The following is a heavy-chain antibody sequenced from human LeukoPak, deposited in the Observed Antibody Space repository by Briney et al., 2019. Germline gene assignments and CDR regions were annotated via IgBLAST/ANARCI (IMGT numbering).Heavy chain of an antibody. V-gene: IGHV4-59*08. Sequence: ASETLSLTCTVSGGSTSSYYWSWIRQPPGKGLEWIGYIYYSGSTNYNPSLKSRVTISVDTSKNQFSLKLSSVTAADTAVYYCARLPVATYYYYGMDVWGQGTTVTVSS. CDR1: GGSTSSYY. J-gene: IGHJ6*02. D-gene: IGHD5-12*01. CDR2: IYYSGST. CDR3: ARLPVATYYYYGMDV.